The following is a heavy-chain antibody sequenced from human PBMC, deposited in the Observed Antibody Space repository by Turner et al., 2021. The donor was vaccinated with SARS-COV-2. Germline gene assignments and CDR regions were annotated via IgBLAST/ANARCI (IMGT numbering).Heavy chain of an antibody. J-gene: IGHJ4*02. V-gene: IGHV3-30*18. CDR2: ISYDGSNK. CDR1: GFTFSSYG. Sequence: QVQLVESGGGVVQPGRSLRLSCAASGFTFSSYGMHWVLQAPGKGLEWVAVISYDGSNKYYADSVKGRFTISRDNSKNTLYLQMNSLRAEDTAVYYCAKDDNYDFWTGYYMYWGQGTLVTVSS. CDR3: AKDDNYDFWTGYYMY. D-gene: IGHD3-3*01.